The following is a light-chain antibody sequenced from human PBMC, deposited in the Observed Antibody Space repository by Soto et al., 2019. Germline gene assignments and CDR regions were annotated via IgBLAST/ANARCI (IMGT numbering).Light chain of an antibody. Sequence: EIVMTQSPATLSVSPGERATLSCRASESVSSKLVWYQQKPGQAPRLLIHDASTRATGIPARFSGSGSGTDFTLTISRLEPEDFAVYSCQQYGFTPISFGQGTRLEIK. J-gene: IGKJ5*01. CDR3: QQYGFTPIS. V-gene: IGKV3-15*01. CDR2: DAS. CDR1: ESVSSK.